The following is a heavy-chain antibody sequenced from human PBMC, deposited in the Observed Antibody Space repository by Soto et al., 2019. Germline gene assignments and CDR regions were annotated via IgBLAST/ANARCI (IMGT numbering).Heavy chain of an antibody. CDR2: ISAYNGNT. D-gene: IGHD3-3*01. CDR3: PGSRGTIRFLDPRVGFDP. V-gene: IGHV1-18*01. J-gene: IGHJ5*02. Sequence: QVQLVQSGAEVKKPGASVKVSCKASGYTFTSYGISWVRQAPGQGLEWMGWISAYNGNTNYAQKLQGRVTMTTATSTSTAYMKRRSMRFADTAVYYWPGSRGTIRFLDPRVGFDPWGQGTLVTVS. CDR1: GYTFTSYG.